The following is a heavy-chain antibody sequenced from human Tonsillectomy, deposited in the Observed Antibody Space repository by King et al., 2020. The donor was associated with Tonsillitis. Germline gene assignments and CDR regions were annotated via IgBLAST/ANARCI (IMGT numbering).Heavy chain of an antibody. J-gene: IGHJ6*02. CDR1: GFTFSSYW. V-gene: IGHV3-7*01. D-gene: IGHD3-3*01. CDR3: VRGGCWNGYYTNHYFLDV. CDR2: INQDGSEK. Sequence: EVQLVESGGGLVQPGGSMRLSCAASGFTFSSYWMSWVRQAPGKGLEWVANINQDGSEKYTVDSVKGRFTISRDNAKNSLYLHMNSLRAEDTAIYYCVRGGCWNGYYTNHYFLDVWGQGTTVTVSS.